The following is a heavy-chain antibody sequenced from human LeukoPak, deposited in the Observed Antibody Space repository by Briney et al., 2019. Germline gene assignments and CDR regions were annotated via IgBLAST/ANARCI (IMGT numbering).Heavy chain of an antibody. V-gene: IGHV4-39*01. J-gene: IGHJ4*02. CDR3: ARHPSYYYDSSTWILDYFDY. D-gene: IGHD3-22*01. Sequence: SETLSLTCTVSGGSISSSSYYWGWIRQPPGKGLEWIRSIYYSGSTYYNPSLKSRVTISVDTSKNQFSLKLSSVTAADTAVYYCARHPSYYYDSSTWILDYFDYWGQGTLVTVSS. CDR1: GGSISSSSYY. CDR2: IYYSGST.